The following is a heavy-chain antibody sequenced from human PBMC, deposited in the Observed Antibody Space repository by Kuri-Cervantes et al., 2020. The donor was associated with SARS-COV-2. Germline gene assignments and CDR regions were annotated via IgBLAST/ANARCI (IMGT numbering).Heavy chain of an antibody. CDR2: IIPIFGTA. V-gene: IGHV1-69*13. CDR3: ARDRVVPGDYYYYGMDV. J-gene: IGHJ6*02. CDR1: GGTFSSYA. D-gene: IGHD2-15*01. Sequence: SVKVSCKASGGTFSSYAISWVQQAPGQGLEWMGGIIPIFGTANYAQKFQGRVTITADESTSTAYMELSSLRSEDTAVYYCARDRVVPGDYYYYGMDVWGQGTTVTVSS.